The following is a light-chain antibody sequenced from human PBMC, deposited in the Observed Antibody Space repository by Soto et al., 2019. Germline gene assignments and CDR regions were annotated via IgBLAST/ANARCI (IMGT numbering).Light chain of an antibody. Sequence: QSALTQPPSASGSPGQSVTVSCTGTSSDVGGYNYVSWYQQHPGKAPKLMIYEVSNRPSGVPDRFSGSKSGNTASLTVSGLQAEDEADYYCNSYAGSNILVFGGGTKLTVL. J-gene: IGLJ2*01. CDR3: NSYAGSNILV. CDR2: EVS. CDR1: SSDVGGYNY. V-gene: IGLV2-8*01.